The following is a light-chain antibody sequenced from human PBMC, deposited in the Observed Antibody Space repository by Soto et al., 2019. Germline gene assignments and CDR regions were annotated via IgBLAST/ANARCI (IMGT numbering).Light chain of an antibody. CDR2: GAS. CDR3: QQYGDLPWT. V-gene: IGKV3-20*01. Sequence: EIVLTQSPVTLSLSPGERATLSCRASQAVSSNYLAWYQQKPGQAPRLLISGASGRATGVPDRFSGSGSGTDFTLTIGRLESEDFAVYFCQQYGDLPWTFGQGTKVDIK. CDR1: QAVSSNY. J-gene: IGKJ1*01.